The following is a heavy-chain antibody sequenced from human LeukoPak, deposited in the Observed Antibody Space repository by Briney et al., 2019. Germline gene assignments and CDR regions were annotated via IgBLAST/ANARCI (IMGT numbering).Heavy chain of an antibody. CDR2: IYPGDSDT. CDR1: GYSFTSYW. Sequence: AGESLKISCKGSGYSFTSYWIGWVRQMPGKGLEWMGIIYPGDSDTRYSPSSQGQVTISADKSISTAYLRWSSLKASDTAMYYCASSSSWYSRWYYGMDVWGQGTTVTVSS. D-gene: IGHD6-13*01. J-gene: IGHJ6*02. CDR3: ASSSSWYSRWYYGMDV. V-gene: IGHV5-51*01.